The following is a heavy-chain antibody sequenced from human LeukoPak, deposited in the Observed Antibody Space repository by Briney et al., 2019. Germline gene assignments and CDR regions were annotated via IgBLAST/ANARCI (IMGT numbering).Heavy chain of an antibody. D-gene: IGHD4-11*01. CDR3: AKDLTVTSTCYFDS. V-gene: IGHV3-21*01. CDR1: GFTFSSYS. J-gene: IGHJ4*02. Sequence: GRSLRLSCAASGFTFSSYSMNWVRQAPGKGLEWVSSITSSSTYIYYVDSVRGRFTISRDNAKNSLYLQMNSLRAEDTAVYYCAKDLTVTSTCYFDSWGQGTLVTVSS. CDR2: ITSSSTYI.